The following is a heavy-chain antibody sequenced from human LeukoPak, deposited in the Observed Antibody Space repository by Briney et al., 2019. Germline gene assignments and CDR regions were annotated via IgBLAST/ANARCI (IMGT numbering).Heavy chain of an antibody. D-gene: IGHD6-13*01. Sequence: GESLKISCKVSGYDFTTDWIAWVRQMPGKGLGWMGIIYPGDSDTKYGPSFQGQASFPVDKSSSSVYLQWSSLKASDSAIYYCARSFRSTWYPRLDYWGQGSLVRVSS. V-gene: IGHV5-51*01. J-gene: IGHJ4*02. CDR2: IYPGDSDT. CDR1: GYDFTTDW. CDR3: ARSFRSTWYPRLDY.